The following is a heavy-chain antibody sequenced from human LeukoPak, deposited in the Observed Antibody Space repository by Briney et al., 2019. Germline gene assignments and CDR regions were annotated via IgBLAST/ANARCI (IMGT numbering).Heavy chain of an antibody. D-gene: IGHD3-10*02. Sequence: GASVKVSRKVSGYTLTELSMHWVRQAPGKGLEWMGGFDPEDGETIYAQKLQGRVTMTTDTSTSTAYMELRSLRSDDTAVYYCCSGSYRGKIDYWGQGTLVTVSS. J-gene: IGHJ4*02. CDR2: FDPEDGET. CDR1: GYTLTELS. CDR3: CSGSYRGKIDY. V-gene: IGHV1-24*01.